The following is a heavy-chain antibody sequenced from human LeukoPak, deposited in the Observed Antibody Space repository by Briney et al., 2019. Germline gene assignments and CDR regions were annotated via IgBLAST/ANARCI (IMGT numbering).Heavy chain of an antibody. CDR1: GFTFSSYS. Sequence: GGSLRLSCAASGFTFSSYSMNWVRQAPGKGLEWVSSISSSSSYIYYADSVKGRSTISRDNAKNSLYLQMNSLRAEDTAVYYCARVEWELPDYWGQGTLVTVSS. CDR3: ARVEWELPDY. CDR2: ISSSSSYI. V-gene: IGHV3-21*01. D-gene: IGHD1-26*01. J-gene: IGHJ4*02.